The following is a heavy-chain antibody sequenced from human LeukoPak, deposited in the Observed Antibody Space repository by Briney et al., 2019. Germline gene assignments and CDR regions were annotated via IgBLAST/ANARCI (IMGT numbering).Heavy chain of an antibody. CDR3: ARRESSGYYHTDY. J-gene: IGHJ4*02. CDR2: INPNSGGT. Sequence: ASVKVSCKASGYTFAGYDMHWVRQAPGQGLEWMGWINPNSGGTNYAQKFQGRVTMTRDTSISTAYMELSRLRSDDTAVYYCARRESSGYYHTDYWGQGTLVTVSS. CDR1: GYTFAGYD. D-gene: IGHD3-22*01. V-gene: IGHV1-2*02.